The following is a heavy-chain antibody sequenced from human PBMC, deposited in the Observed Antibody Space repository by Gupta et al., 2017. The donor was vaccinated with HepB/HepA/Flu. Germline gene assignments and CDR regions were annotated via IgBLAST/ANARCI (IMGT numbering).Heavy chain of an antibody. CDR3: ARGFWYGGYVPYY. D-gene: IGHD5-12*01. CDR1: GFTFSSYP. J-gene: IGHJ4*02. CDR2: ISYDGSNK. V-gene: IGHV3-30-3*01. Sequence: QVQLVESGGGVVQPGRSLRLSCAACGFTFSSYPMPWVRQAPGKGLEWVAVISYDGSNKYYADSVKGRFTISRDNSKNTLYLQMNTLRAEDTAVYYCARGFWYGGYVPYYWGQGTLVTVSS.